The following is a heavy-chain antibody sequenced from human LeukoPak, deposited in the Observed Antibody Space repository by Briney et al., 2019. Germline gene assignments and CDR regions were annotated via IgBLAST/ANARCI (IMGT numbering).Heavy chain of an antibody. V-gene: IGHV3-33*01. CDR1: GFAFNTYA. J-gene: IGHJ5*02. CDR2: IWHDGSHK. Sequence: PGRSLRLSYAASGFAFNTYAMHWVRQAPGQGLEWVALIWHDGSHKFYSNSVRGQFTISRDNSKNTVSLQMNNLRPEDTAVYYCASEIFGSGSYPDLWGQGTLVTVSS. CDR3: ASEIFGSGSYPDL. D-gene: IGHD3-10*01.